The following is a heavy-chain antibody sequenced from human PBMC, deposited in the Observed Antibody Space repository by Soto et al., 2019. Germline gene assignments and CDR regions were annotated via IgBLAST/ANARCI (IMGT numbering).Heavy chain of an antibody. CDR2: IHYSGST. Sequence: SETLSLTCTVSGGSISSYYWSWIRQPPGKGLEWIGYIHYSGSTNYNPSLKSRVTISVDTSKNEFSLRLSSVTATDTAVYYCARPRSPSRKGVFDIWGQGTMVTVSS. CDR1: GGSISSYY. V-gene: IGHV4-59*08. D-gene: IGHD2-2*01. CDR3: ARPRSPSRKGVFDI. J-gene: IGHJ3*02.